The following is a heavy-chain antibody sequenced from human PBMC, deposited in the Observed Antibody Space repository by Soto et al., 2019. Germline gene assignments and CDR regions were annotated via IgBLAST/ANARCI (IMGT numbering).Heavy chain of an antibody. Sequence: EVQLVESGGGLVKPGGSLRLSCAASGFTFSSYSMTWVRQAPGRGLEWVSSISSSSSYIYYADSVKGRFTISRDNAKNSLYLQMNSLRAEDTAVYYCARGGGYELGEFWGQGTLVTVSS. V-gene: IGHV3-21*01. D-gene: IGHD5-12*01. CDR3: ARGGGYELGEF. CDR1: GFTFSSYS. CDR2: ISSSSSYI. J-gene: IGHJ4*02.